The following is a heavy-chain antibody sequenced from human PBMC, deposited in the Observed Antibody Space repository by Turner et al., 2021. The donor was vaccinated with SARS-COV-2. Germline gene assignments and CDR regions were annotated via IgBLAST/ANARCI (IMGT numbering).Heavy chain of an antibody. Sequence: ELLPVQSGTEVKKRGDSLKIACTGSGFGFTNYWLDWVRQMPGKGLGWMGIIYPGDSDTRYSPSFQGQVANSADKSISTAYLQWSSLKASDTAMYYCARRGCGGYDSSCYLIAFAQEYYFDYWGQGTLVTVSS. V-gene: IGHV5-51*01. J-gene: IGHJ4*02. CDR3: ARRGCGGYDSSCYLIAFAQEYYFDY. CDR1: GFGFTNYW. CDR2: IYPGDSDT. D-gene: IGHD3-22*01.